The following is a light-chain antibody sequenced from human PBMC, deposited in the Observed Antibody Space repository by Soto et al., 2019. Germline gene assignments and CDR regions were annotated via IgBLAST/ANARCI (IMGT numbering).Light chain of an antibody. CDR3: SSYTTSSTAVV. CDR2: DVS. V-gene: IGLV2-14*01. Sequence: QSALTQPASVSGSPGQSITISCTGTRSDVGGYNYVSWYKQHPGKAPKLMIYDVSNRPSGVSNRFSGSKSGNTASLTISGLQAEDEADYSCSSYTTSSTAVVFGGGTKLTVL. J-gene: IGLJ2*01. CDR1: RSDVGGYNY.